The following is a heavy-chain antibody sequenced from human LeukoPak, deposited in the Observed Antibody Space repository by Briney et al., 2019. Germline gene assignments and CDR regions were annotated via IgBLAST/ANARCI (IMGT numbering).Heavy chain of an antibody. Sequence: GGSLRLSCAASGFTFSSYSMNWVRQAPGKGLEWVSYISISSSIIYYAASVKGRFTISRDNAKNSLYLQMNSLRAEDTAVYYCAREMLAAVAAQSWGQGTLVTVSS. V-gene: IGHV3-48*01. CDR3: AREMLAAVAAQS. CDR1: GFTFSSYS. CDR2: ISISSSII. D-gene: IGHD6-19*01. J-gene: IGHJ5*02.